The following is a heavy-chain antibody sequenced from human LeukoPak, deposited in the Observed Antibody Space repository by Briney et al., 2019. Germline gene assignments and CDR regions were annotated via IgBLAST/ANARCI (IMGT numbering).Heavy chain of an antibody. D-gene: IGHD3-16*01. CDR3: VGLDGDTFGGVMGNDAFDI. V-gene: IGHV4-34*01. Sequence: SETLSLTCAVYGVAFSGYYRSWIRQPPGKGLEWIGEITHSGSTNYNPSPKSGVTTSVDTSTNQFSLKLSAVTTADTPVYYCVGLDGDTFGGVMGNDAFDIWGQGTMVTVSS. CDR1: GVAFSGYY. CDR2: ITHSGST. J-gene: IGHJ3*02.